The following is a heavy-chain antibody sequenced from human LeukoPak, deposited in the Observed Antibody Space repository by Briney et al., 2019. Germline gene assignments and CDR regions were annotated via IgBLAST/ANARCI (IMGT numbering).Heavy chain of an antibody. CDR2: IVVGSGNT. V-gene: IGHV1-58*02. D-gene: IGHD1-1*01. Sequence: GASVKVSCKASGFTFSNSAIQWVRQARGQRLEWIGWIVVGSGNTNYARKFQERVTITRDMSTSTAYMEVSGLRTEDTAVYYCATVSHGVLWYFDLWGRGTLVTVSS. CDR1: GFTFSNSA. J-gene: IGHJ2*01. CDR3: ATVSHGVLWYFDL.